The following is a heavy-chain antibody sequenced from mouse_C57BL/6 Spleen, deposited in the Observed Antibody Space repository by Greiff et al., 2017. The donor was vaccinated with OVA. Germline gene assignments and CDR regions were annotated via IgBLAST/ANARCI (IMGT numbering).Heavy chain of an antibody. CDR1: GYSFTGYF. Sequence: EVQVVESGPELVKPGASVKISCKASGYSFTGYFMNWVKQSHGKSLEWIGRINPYNGDTFYNQKFKGKATLTVDKSSSTAHMELLSLTSEDFAVYYCARGDDGYLYAMDYWGQGTSVTVSS. J-gene: IGHJ4*01. CDR3: ARGDDGYLYAMDY. V-gene: IGHV1-37*01. D-gene: IGHD2-3*01. CDR2: INPYNGDT.